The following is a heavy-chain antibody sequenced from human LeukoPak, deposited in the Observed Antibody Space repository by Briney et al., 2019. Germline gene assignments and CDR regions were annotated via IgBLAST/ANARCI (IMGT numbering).Heavy chain of an antibody. V-gene: IGHV4-34*01. J-gene: IGHJ4*02. Sequence: SETLSLTCAVYGGSFSGYYWSWIRQPPGKGLEWIGEINHSGSTNYNPSLKSRVTISVDTSKNQFSLKLSSVTTADTAVYYCARRAAGTWSSQMYYFDYWGQGTLVTVSS. CDR3: ARRAAGTWSSQMYYFDY. D-gene: IGHD6-13*01. CDR2: INHSGST. CDR1: GGSFSGYY.